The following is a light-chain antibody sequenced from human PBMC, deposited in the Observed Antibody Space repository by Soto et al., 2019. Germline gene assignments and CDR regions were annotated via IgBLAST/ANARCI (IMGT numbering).Light chain of an antibody. Sequence: ETVMTQSPATLSVSPWERATLSCRASQSVSSKLAWYQQKPGQAPRLLIYDASNRATGIPARFSGSGSGTDFTLTISSLEPADFAVYYCQQRSSWPLTFGGGTKVDIK. CDR1: QSVSSK. V-gene: IGKV3-11*01. CDR3: QQRSSWPLT. J-gene: IGKJ4*01. CDR2: DAS.